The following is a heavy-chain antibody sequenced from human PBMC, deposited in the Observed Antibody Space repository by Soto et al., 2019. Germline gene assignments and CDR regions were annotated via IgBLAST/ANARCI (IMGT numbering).Heavy chain of an antibody. V-gene: IGHV5-51*01. CDR3: ARTDKSGYFNWFDP. CDR1: GYRFTSYW. Sequence: GESLKISCRTSGYRFTSYWIAWVRQMPGKGLEWMGIIFPSDSDTRYSPSFQGQVTISADRSTSTVFLQWASLKASDTAVYFCARTDKSGYFNWFDPWGQGTRVTVSS. CDR2: IFPSDSDT. D-gene: IGHD3-22*01. J-gene: IGHJ5*02.